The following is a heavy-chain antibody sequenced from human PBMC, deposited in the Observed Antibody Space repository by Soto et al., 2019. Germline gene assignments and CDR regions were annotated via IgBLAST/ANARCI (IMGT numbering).Heavy chain of an antibody. CDR2: INHSGST. CDR1: VGSFCGYY. D-gene: IGHD2-2*01. Sequence: SGRLSITCASYVGSFCGYYWSWIRQPPGKGLEWIGEINHSGSTNYNPSLKSRVTISVDTSKNQFSLKLSSVTAADTAVYYCARGHTDIVVVPATFYFDYWGQGTLVTVSS. J-gene: IGHJ4*02. V-gene: IGHV4-34*01. CDR3: ARGHTDIVVVPATFYFDY.